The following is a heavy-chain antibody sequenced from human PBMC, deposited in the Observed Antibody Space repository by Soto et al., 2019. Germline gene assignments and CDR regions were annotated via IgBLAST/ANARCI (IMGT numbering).Heavy chain of an antibody. D-gene: IGHD3-22*01. Sequence: GESLKIFCKGSGYSFTSYWISWVRQIPGKGLEWMGRIDPSDSYTNYSPSFQGHVTISADKSISTAYLQWSSLKASDTAMYYCARKGYYYDSSGYYPFSSYYYYYGMDVWGQGTTVTVSS. J-gene: IGHJ6*02. CDR1: GYSFTSYW. CDR3: ARKGYYYDSSGYYPFSSYYYYYGMDV. V-gene: IGHV5-10-1*01. CDR2: IDPSDSYT.